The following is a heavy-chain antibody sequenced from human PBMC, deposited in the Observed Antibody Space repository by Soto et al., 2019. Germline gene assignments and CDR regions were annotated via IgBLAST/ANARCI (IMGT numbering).Heavy chain of an antibody. V-gene: IGHV5-10-1*01. CDR3: ARLRIAAPGNTGP. J-gene: IGHJ5*02. CDR2: IDPSDSYT. Sequence: GESLKISCKGSGYSFTTDWISWVRQMPGKGLEWMGRIDPSDSYTNYSPSFQGHVTISVDKSISTAYLQWSSLKASDTAMYYCARLRIAAPGNTGPRGQGTLVTVSS. D-gene: IGHD6-13*01. CDR1: GYSFTTDW.